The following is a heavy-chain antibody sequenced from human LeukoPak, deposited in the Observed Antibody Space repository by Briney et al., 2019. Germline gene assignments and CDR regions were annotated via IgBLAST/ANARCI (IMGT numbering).Heavy chain of an antibody. V-gene: IGHV1-2*02. CDR3: ARNVSPRGTYWFDP. D-gene: IGHD1-26*01. Sequence: ASVKVSCKASGYTFIDYYIHWVRQAPGQGLEWMGWVNPNSGDTDYAQKFQDRVIMTRDTSINTAYIELSSLRSDDTAVYYCARNVSPRGTYWFDPWGQGTLVTVSS. J-gene: IGHJ5*02. CDR1: GYTFIDYY. CDR2: VNPNSGDT.